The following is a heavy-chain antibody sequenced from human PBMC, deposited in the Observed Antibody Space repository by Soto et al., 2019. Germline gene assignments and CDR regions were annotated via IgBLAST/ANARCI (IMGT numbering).Heavy chain of an antibody. V-gene: IGHV3-72*01. D-gene: IGHD6-19*01. Sequence: EVQLVESGGGLVQPGGSLRLSCAASGFTFSDHYMDWVRQAPGKGLEWVGRTRNKANTYTTEYAASVKGRFTISRDDSKNSLYLQMNSLKTEDTAVYYCARLSSGWYGAPGAYYDYYMDVWGKGTTVTVSS. J-gene: IGHJ6*03. CDR1: GFTFSDHY. CDR2: TRNKANTYTT. CDR3: ARLSSGWYGAPGAYYDYYMDV.